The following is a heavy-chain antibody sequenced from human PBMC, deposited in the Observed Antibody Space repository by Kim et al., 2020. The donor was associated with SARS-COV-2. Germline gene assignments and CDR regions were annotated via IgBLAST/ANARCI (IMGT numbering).Heavy chain of an antibody. CDR2: ISRSGST. CDR3: AKREGGSGLVTYHGMDV. J-gene: IGHJ6*01. CDR1: GFTFSNYA. Sequence: GGSLRLSCAASGFTFSNYAMRWVRQAPGKGLEWVSSISRSGSTYFADSVKGRFTISRDNSKNTLYLQMNSLRAEDTAVSYCAKREGGSGLVTYHGMDVWG. D-gene: IGHD3-22*01. V-gene: IGHV3-23*01.